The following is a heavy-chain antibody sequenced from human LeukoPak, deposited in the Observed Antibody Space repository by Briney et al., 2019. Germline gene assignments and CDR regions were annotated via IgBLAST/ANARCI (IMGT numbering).Heavy chain of an antibody. D-gene: IGHD2-2*01. V-gene: IGHV3-33*01. J-gene: IGHJ6*04. CDR2: IWYDGSNK. Sequence: GGSLRLSCAASGFTFSSYGMHRVRQAPGKGLEWVAVIWYDGSNKYYADSVKGRFTISRDNSKNTLYLQMNSLRAEDTAVYYCARGNQLRRDYYYYGMDVWGKGTTVTVSS. CDR3: ARGNQLRRDYYYYGMDV. CDR1: GFTFSSYG.